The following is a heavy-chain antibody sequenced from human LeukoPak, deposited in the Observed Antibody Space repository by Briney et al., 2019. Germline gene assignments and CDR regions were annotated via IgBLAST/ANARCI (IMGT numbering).Heavy chain of an antibody. J-gene: IGHJ4*02. Sequence: GGSLRLSCAASGFTFSSYAMSWVRQAPGKGLEWVSAISGSGGSTYYADSVKGRFTISRDNSKNTLYLQMNSLRAEDTAVYYCAKTKYDSSGYYCHYWGQGTLVTVSS. CDR1: GFTFSSYA. CDR2: ISGSGGST. V-gene: IGHV3-23*01. CDR3: AKTKYDSSGYYCHY. D-gene: IGHD3-22*01.